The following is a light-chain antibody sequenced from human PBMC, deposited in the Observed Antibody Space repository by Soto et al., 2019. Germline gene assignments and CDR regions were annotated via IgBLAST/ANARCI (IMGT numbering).Light chain of an antibody. CDR2: GTS. CDR1: QSVNSN. CDR3: QQYNYWPET. J-gene: IGKJ1*01. Sequence: EIVLTHSPGTLSFSAVERATLSCRSSQSVNSNYLAWYQQKPGQAPRLFIYGTSIRATATPARFSGSGSETEFTLTISSLQSEDFAVYYCQQYNYWPETFGQGTKVDIK. V-gene: IGKV3-15*01.